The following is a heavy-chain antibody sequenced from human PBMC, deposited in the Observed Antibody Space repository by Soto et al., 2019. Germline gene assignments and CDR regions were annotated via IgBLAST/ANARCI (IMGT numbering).Heavy chain of an antibody. V-gene: IGHV1-69*06. CDR2: IIPIFGTA. CDR1: GGTFRSYA. CDR3: ARDSRVVVVPAASKPSYYYGMDV. J-gene: IGHJ6*02. D-gene: IGHD2-2*01. Sequence: QVQLVQSGAEVKKPGSSVKVSCKASGGTFRSYAISWVRQAPGQGLEWMGGIIPIFGTANYAQKFQGRVTITADKSTSTAYMELSSLRSEDTAVYYCARDSRVVVVPAASKPSYYYGMDVWGQGTTVTVSS.